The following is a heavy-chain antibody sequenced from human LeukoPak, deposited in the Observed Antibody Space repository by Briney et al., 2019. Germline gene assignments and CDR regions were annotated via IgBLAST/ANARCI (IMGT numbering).Heavy chain of an antibody. CDR3: ARAVSGRFDY. Sequence: SETLSLTCTVSGGSISSSSYYWSWIRQPPGKGLEWIGSIYYSGSTNYNPSLKSRVTISVDTSKNQFSLKLSSVTAADTAIYYCARAVSGRFDYWGQGTLVTVSS. CDR2: IYYSGST. CDR1: GGSISSSSYY. V-gene: IGHV4-39*07. J-gene: IGHJ4*02. D-gene: IGHD6-19*01.